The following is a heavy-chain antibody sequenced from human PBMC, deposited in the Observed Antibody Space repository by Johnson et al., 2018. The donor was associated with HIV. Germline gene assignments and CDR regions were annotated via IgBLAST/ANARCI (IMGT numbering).Heavy chain of an antibody. CDR1: GFTFSDYY. CDR3: ARCYDSSAYYYVGAFDI. Sequence: QVQLVESGGGLVKPGGSLRLSCAVSGFTFSDYYMSWIRETPWKGLEWLSYISSSASTLYYADSVTGRFTSSRDNAKNSPFLQINSRRAKDTAVYYCARCYDSSAYYYVGAFDIWGQGTMVTVSS. D-gene: IGHD3-22*01. J-gene: IGHJ3*02. CDR2: ISSSASTL. V-gene: IGHV3-11*04.